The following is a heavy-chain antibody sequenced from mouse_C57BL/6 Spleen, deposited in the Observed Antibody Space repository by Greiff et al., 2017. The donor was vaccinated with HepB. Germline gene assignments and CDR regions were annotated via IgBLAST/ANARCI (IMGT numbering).Heavy chain of an antibody. Sequence: QVQLQQPGAELVKPGASVKLSCKASGYTFTSYWMHWVKQRPGQGLEWIGMIHPNSGSTNYNEKFKSKATLTVDKSSSTAYMQLSSLTSEDSAVYYCAREGDDYYRAWFAYWGQGTLVTVSA. D-gene: IGHD2-3*01. V-gene: IGHV1-64*01. J-gene: IGHJ3*01. CDR1: GYTFTSYW. CDR3: AREGDDYYRAWFAY. CDR2: IHPNSGST.